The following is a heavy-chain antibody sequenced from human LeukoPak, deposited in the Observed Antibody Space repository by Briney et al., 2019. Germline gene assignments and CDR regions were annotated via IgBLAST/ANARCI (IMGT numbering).Heavy chain of an antibody. CDR1: GFTFSTYY. Sequence: GGSLRLSCAASGFTFSTYYMNWVRQAPGKGLEWVSAISGSGGSTYYADSVKGRFTISRDNSKNTLYLQMNSLRAEDTAVYYCAKDLGAYCGGDCYSGGAYFQHWGQGTLVTVSS. CDR2: ISGSGGST. J-gene: IGHJ1*01. D-gene: IGHD2-21*02. V-gene: IGHV3-23*01. CDR3: AKDLGAYCGGDCYSGGAYFQH.